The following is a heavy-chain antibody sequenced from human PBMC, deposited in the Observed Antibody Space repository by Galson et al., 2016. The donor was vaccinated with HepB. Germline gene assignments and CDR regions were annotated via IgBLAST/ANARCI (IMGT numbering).Heavy chain of an antibody. V-gene: IGHV5-10-1*01. Sequence: QSGAEVKTPGESLRISCEVSGYTFTSYWITWVRQMPGKGMEWMGRIDPSESYTSYSPSFRGHVTIPFDSSVSIASLQWSSLRASDTAIYFCAGSIKSAGTPFSYGTDVWGHGTSVTVSS. CDR2: IDPSESYT. CDR3: AGSIKSAGTPFSYGTDV. J-gene: IGHJ6*02. D-gene: IGHD6-19*01. CDR1: GYTFTSYW.